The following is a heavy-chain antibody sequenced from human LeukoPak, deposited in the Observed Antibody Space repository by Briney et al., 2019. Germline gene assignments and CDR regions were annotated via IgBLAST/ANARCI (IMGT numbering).Heavy chain of an antibody. CDR1: GGTFSSYA. Sequence: ASVKVSCKASGGTFSSYAISWVRQAPGQGLEWVERIIPIFGIANYAQKFQGRVTITADKSTSTAYMELSSLRSEDTAVYYCARGAGYSSGWLLDYWGQGTLVTVSS. CDR2: IIPIFGIA. J-gene: IGHJ4*02. CDR3: ARGAGYSSGWLLDY. V-gene: IGHV1-69*04. D-gene: IGHD6-19*01.